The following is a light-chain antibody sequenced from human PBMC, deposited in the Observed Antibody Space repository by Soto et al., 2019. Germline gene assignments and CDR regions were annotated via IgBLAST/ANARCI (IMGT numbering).Light chain of an antibody. V-gene: IGKV3-20*01. Sequence: SPGESATLSCRASQSVSNNYLAWYQQKPGQAPRLLIYGASNRATGIPDRFSGSGSGTDFTLTISRLEPEDFAVYYCQQYGSSGTFGQGTKVDI. CDR1: QSVSNNY. CDR3: QQYGSSGT. CDR2: GAS. J-gene: IGKJ1*01.